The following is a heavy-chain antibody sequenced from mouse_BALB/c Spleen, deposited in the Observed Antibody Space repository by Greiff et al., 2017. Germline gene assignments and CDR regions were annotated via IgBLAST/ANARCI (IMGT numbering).Heavy chain of an antibody. CDR3: ARGRDGNPFDY. J-gene: IGHJ2*01. D-gene: IGHD2-1*01. Sequence: DVHLVESGGGLVKPGGSLKLSCAASGFTFSSYAMSWVRQTPEKRLEWVASISSGGSTYYPDSVKGRFTISRDNARNILYLQMSSLRSEDTAMYYCARGRDGNPFDYWGQGTTLTVSS. CDR1: GFTFSSYA. CDR2: ISSGGST. V-gene: IGHV5-6-5*01.